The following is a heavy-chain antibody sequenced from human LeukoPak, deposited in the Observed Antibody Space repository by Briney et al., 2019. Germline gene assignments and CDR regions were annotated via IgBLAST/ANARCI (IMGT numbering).Heavy chain of an antibody. CDR2: IYYSGST. V-gene: IGHV4-61*01. Sequence: SETLSLTCTVSGGSFSSGSYYWSWIRQPPGKGLEWIGYIYYSGSTNYNPSLKSRVTISVDTSKNQFSLKLSSVTAADTAVYYCARSVVGYYGMDVWGQGTTVTVSS. CDR1: GGSFSSGSYY. J-gene: IGHJ6*02. CDR3: ARSVVGYYGMDV. D-gene: IGHD2-15*01.